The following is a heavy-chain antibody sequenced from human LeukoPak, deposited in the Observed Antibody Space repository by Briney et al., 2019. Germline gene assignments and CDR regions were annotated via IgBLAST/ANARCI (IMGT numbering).Heavy chain of an antibody. CDR1: GYTFTGYY. Sequence: ASVKVSCKASGYTFTGYYMHWVRQAPGQGLEWMGWINPNSGGTNYAQKFQGRVTMTRATSISTAYMELSRMRSDDTAVYYCARALSYGVYDYWGQGTLVTVSS. J-gene: IGHJ4*02. V-gene: IGHV1-2*02. D-gene: IGHD4-17*01. CDR2: INPNSGGT. CDR3: ARALSYGVYDY.